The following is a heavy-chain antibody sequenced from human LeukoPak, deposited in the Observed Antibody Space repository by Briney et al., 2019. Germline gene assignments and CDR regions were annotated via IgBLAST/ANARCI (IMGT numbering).Heavy chain of an antibody. CDR1: GFTFSSYG. J-gene: IGHJ5*02. CDR3: ANSGWSPKA. D-gene: IGHD6-19*01. V-gene: IGHV3-30*02. CDR2: IRYDGSNK. Sequence: PGGSLRLSCAASGFTFSSYGMDWVREGPGKGVEWVAFIRYDGSNKYYADSVKGGLSIYRDNCKNSVYLQMNSLRAEDTAVYYCANSGWSPKAWGQGTLVTVSS.